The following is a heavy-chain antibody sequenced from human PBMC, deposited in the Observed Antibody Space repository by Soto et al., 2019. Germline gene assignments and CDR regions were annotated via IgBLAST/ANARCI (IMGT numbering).Heavy chain of an antibody. CDR2: IYPGDSDT. CDR1: GYSFNTYL. Sequence: GDSLXISCKASGYSFNTYLIGWLRQLPGKGLEWMGIIYPGDSDTRYSPSFQGQVTISADKSIPTVYLQWNSLEASDTAIYYCARPGYYDSSGFFNFDYWGQGTLVTVSS. V-gene: IGHV5-51*01. J-gene: IGHJ4*02. CDR3: ARPGYYDSSGFFNFDY. D-gene: IGHD3-22*01.